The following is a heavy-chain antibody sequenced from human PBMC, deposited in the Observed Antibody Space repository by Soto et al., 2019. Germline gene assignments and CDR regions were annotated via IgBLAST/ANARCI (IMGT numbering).Heavy chain of an antibody. V-gene: IGHV3-21*01. CDR3: ASEVTMVRGVISGYGMDV. D-gene: IGHD3-10*01. Sequence: PGGSLRLSCAASGFTFSSYSMNWVRQAPGKGLEWVSSISSSSSYIYYADSVKGRFTISRDNAKNSLYLQMNSLRAEDTAVYYCASEVTMVRGVISGYGMDVWGQGTTVTVSS. CDR2: ISSSSSYI. J-gene: IGHJ6*02. CDR1: GFTFSSYS.